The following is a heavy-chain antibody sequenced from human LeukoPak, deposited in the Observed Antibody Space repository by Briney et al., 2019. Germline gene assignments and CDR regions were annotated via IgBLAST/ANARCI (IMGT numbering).Heavy chain of an antibody. V-gene: IGHV3-30-3*01. J-gene: IGHJ4*02. CDR1: GFTFSSWA. Sequence: GGSLRLSCAASGFTFSSWAMHWVRQAPGKGLQWVTMISYDGSNKYYADSVKGRFTISRDNSKNAVYVQMNSLRAEDTAIYYCARGTGRGGYNFENWGQGTLVTVSS. D-gene: IGHD3-16*01. CDR2: ISYDGSNK. CDR3: ARGTGRGGYNFEN.